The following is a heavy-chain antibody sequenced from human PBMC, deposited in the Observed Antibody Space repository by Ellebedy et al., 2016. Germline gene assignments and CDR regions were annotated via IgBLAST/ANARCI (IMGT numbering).Heavy chain of an antibody. D-gene: IGHD2-2*01. CDR2: INPSGGGT. CDR1: GHNLITYY. Sequence: ASVKVSCKASGHNLITYYMHWVRQAPGQGLEWMGKINPSGGGTSYAQKFQGRVTMTRDTSTSTVYMELSSLRSEDTAVYYCARGRYCSSTSCQNYYFYYGMDVWGQGTTVTVSS. J-gene: IGHJ6*02. V-gene: IGHV1-46*01. CDR3: ARGRYCSSTSCQNYYFYYGMDV.